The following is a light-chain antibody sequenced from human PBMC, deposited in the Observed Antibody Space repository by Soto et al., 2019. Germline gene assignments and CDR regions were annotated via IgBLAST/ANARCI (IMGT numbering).Light chain of an antibody. CDR3: QQYNNWPYT. J-gene: IGKJ1*01. CDR2: GAS. V-gene: IGKV3-15*01. CDR1: QFVSRN. Sequence: EVVMTQSPATLSVSPGEGATLSCRASQFVSRNLVWYQQKPGQAPRLLIYGASTRATGIPATFSGSGSGTECTLTITSLQSEDFAVYYCQQYNNWPYTFGQGTKVEI.